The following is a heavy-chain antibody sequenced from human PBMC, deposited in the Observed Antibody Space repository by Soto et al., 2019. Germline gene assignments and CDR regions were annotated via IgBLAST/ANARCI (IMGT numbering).Heavy chain of an antibody. CDR2: ISWNSGSI. D-gene: IGHD6-19*01. CDR1: GFTFDDYA. Sequence: DVQLVESGGGLVQPGRSLRLSCAASGFTFDDYAMHWVRQAPGKGLEWVSGISWNSGSIGYADSVKGRFTISRDNAKNSLYLQMNSLRAEDTALYYCAKGRSGWSSAGFDYWGQGTLVTVSS. CDR3: AKGRSGWSSAGFDY. J-gene: IGHJ4*02. V-gene: IGHV3-9*01.